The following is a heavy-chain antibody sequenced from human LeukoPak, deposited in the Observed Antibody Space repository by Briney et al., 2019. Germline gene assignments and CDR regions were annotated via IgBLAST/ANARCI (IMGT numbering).Heavy chain of an antibody. CDR3: ARPMVRGVTNYGMDV. Sequence: PGGSLRLSCAASGLTFDDYGMSWVRQAPGKGLEWVSGINWNGGSTGYADSVKGRFTISRDNAKNSLYLQMNSLRAEDTALYYCARPMVRGVTNYGMDVWGQGTTVTVSS. CDR2: INWNGGST. D-gene: IGHD3-10*01. J-gene: IGHJ6*02. CDR1: GLTFDDYG. V-gene: IGHV3-20*04.